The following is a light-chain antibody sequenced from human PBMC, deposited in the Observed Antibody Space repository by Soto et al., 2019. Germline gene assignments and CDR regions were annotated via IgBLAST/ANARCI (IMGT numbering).Light chain of an antibody. CDR2: EVN. CDR1: SSDVGGYNY. V-gene: IGLV2-8*01. CDR3: SSYTSGSSHYV. J-gene: IGLJ1*01. Sequence: QSALTQPPSASGSPGQSVAISCTGTSSDVGGYNYVSWYQQHPGKAPKLMIYEVNKRPSGVPDRFSGSKSGNTASLTVSGLQAEDEADYHCSSYTSGSSHYVFGTGTKLTVL.